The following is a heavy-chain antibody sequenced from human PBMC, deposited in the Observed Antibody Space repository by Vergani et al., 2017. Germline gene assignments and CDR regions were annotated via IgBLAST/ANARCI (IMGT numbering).Heavy chain of an antibody. Sequence: EVQLLESGGGVVRPGGSLRLSCAASGFTFDDYGMSWVRQAPGKGLEWVSGINWNGGSTGYADSVKGRFTISRDNAKNSLYLQMNSLRAEDTAVYYCARDHSGYDPHAAFDIWGQGTMVTVSS. CDR3: ARDHSGYDPHAAFDI. V-gene: IGHV3-20*04. J-gene: IGHJ3*02. D-gene: IGHD5-12*01. CDR2: INWNGGST. CDR1: GFTFDDYG.